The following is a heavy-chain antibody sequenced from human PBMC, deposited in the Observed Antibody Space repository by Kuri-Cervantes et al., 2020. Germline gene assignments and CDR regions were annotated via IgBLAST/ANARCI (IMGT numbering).Heavy chain of an antibody. CDR3: ARDADFQWPDAFDI. CDR1: GYTFTGYY. CDR2: INPNSGGT. J-gene: IGHJ3*02. D-gene: IGHD6-19*01. Sequence: ASVKVSCKASGYTFTGYYMHWVRQAPGQGLEWMGWINPNSGGTNHAQKFQGWVTMTRDTSISTAYMELSRLRSDDTAVYYCARDADFQWPDAFDIWGQGTMVTVSS. V-gene: IGHV1-2*04.